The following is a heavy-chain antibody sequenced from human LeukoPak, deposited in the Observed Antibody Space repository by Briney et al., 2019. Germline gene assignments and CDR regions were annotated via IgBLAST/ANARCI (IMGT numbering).Heavy chain of an antibody. CDR3: ARDLYDILTGYYPNWFDP. CDR1: GGSFSGYY. D-gene: IGHD3-9*01. J-gene: IGHJ5*02. V-gene: IGHV4-34*01. Sequence: SETLSLTCAVYGGSFSGYYWSWIRQPPGKGLEWIGEINHSGSTNYNPSLKSRVTISVDTSKNQFSLKLSSVTAADTAVYYCARDLYDILTGYYPNWFDPWGQATLVTVSS. CDR2: INHSGST.